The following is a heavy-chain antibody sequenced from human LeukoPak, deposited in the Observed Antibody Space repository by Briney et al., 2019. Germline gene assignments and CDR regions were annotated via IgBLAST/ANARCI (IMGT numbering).Heavy chain of an antibody. CDR1: GFTFSSYW. CDR3: AFFSNYFDF. CDR2: ISASSDST. J-gene: IGHJ4*02. D-gene: IGHD3-3*01. V-gene: IGHV3-23*01. Sequence: GGSLRLSCAASGFTFSSYWMSWVRQAPGKGLEWVSAISASSDSTYYADSVKGRFTISRDNSKNTLYLQMNSLRAEDTAVYYCAFFSNYFDFWGQGTLVTVSS.